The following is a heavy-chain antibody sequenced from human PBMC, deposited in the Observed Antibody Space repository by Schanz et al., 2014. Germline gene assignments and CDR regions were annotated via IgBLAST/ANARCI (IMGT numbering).Heavy chain of an antibody. D-gene: IGHD2-2*02. CDR3: ATQYCSGTTCYTDSWDH. V-gene: IGHV3-7*01. Sequence: VQLVESGGGLVKPGGSLRLSCTASGFTFRDYQMTWIRQAPGKGLEWVANINQDGSQKYYVGSVKGRFTISRDNAKDSLYLQMTSLRAEDTAVYYCATQYCSGTTCYTDSWDHWGQGTLVTVSS. CDR2: INQDGSQK. CDR1: GFTFRDYQ. J-gene: IGHJ4*01.